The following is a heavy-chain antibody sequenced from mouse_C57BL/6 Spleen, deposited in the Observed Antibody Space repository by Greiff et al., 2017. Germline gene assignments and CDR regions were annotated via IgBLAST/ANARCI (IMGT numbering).Heavy chain of an antibody. D-gene: IGHD1-1*01. Sequence: EVQVVESGGDLVKPGGSLKLSCAASGFTFSSYGMSWVRQTPDKRLEWVATISSGGSYTYYPDRVKGRFTISRDNATNTLYLQMSSLKSEDTARYYGARRGYGSSYEAMDYWGQGTSVTVSS. J-gene: IGHJ4*01. CDR2: ISSGGSYT. CDR3: ARRGYGSSYEAMDY. V-gene: IGHV5-6*01. CDR1: GFTFSSYG.